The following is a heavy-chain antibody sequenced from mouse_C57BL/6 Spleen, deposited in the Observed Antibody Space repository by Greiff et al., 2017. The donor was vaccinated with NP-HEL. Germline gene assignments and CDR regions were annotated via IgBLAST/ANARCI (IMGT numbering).Heavy chain of an antibody. V-gene: IGHV1-55*01. CDR2: IYPGSGST. J-gene: IGHJ1*03. CDR3: AREDVPGSSPYWYFDV. CDR1: GYTFTSYW. D-gene: IGHD1-1*01. Sequence: QVQLQQPGAELVKPGASVKMSCKASGYTFTSYWITWVKQRPGQGLEWIGDIYPGSGSTNYNEKFKSKATLTVDTSSSTAYMQLSSLTSEDSAVYYCAREDVPGSSPYWYFDVWGTGTTVTVSS.